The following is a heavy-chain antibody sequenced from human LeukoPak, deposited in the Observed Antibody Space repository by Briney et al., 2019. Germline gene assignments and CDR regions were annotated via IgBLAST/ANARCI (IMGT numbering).Heavy chain of an antibody. CDR2: ISGSGDST. V-gene: IGHV3-23*01. D-gene: IGHD3-10*01. J-gene: IGHJ5*02. CDR3: AKNFNYYGAGSYGP. Sequence: PGGSLRLSCAASGFTFPSYVMIWVRQAPGRGLEWVSGISGSGDSTYYADSLKGRFTISRDNSKNMLYLQMNSLRAEDTAVYYCAKNFNYYGAGSYGPWGQGTRVTVSS. CDR1: GFTFPSYV.